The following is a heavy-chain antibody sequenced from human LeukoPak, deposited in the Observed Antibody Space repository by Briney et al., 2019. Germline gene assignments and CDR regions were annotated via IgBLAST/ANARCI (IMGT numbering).Heavy chain of an antibody. CDR3: ASQQEAGHDAFDI. V-gene: IGHV5-51*01. Sequence: GESLKISXKGSGYSFTSYWIGWVLQMPGKGLEWMGIIYPGDSDTIYSPSFQGQVTISADKSISTAYLQWSSLKASDTAMYYCASQQEAGHDAFDIWGQGTMVTVSS. J-gene: IGHJ3*02. CDR1: GYSFTSYW. D-gene: IGHD6-19*01. CDR2: IYPGDSDT.